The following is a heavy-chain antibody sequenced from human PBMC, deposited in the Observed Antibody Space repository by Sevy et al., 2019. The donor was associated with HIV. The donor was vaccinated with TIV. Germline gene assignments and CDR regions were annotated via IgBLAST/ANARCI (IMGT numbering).Heavy chain of an antibody. CDR2: ISAGGTTT. D-gene: IGHD3-3*01. Sequence: GGSLRLSCAASGFIFSNYPMSWVRHSPGKGLEWVSDISAGGTTTYYADSVEGRFTISRDNSKNTLYLQMNSLRAEDTAVYYCAKVLRFLDIGPNYYYYYGMDVWGQGTTVTVSS. V-gene: IGHV3-23*01. CDR1: GFIFSNYP. CDR3: AKVLRFLDIGPNYYYYYGMDV. J-gene: IGHJ6*02.